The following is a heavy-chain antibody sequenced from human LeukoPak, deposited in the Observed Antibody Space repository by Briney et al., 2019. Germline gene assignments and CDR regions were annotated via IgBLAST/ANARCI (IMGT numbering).Heavy chain of an antibody. CDR3: ARDGGYSGYDGFDY. Sequence: SETLSLTCTVSGGSISSHYWSWIRQPPGKGLEWIGYIYYSGSTNYNPSLKSRVTISVDTSKNQFSLKLSSVTAADTAVYYCARDGGYSGYDGFDYWGQGTLVTVSS. D-gene: IGHD5-12*01. CDR2: IYYSGST. J-gene: IGHJ4*02. V-gene: IGHV4-59*11. CDR1: GGSISSHY.